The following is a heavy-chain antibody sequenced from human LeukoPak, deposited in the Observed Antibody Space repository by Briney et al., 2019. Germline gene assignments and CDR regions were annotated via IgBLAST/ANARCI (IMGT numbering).Heavy chain of an antibody. CDR2: IYYSGST. Sequence: SETLSLTCTVSDYSISSGYGYYWGWIRQPPGKGLEWIGYIYYSGSTNYNPSLKSRVTISVDTSKNQFSLKLSSVTAADTAVYYCARSNIAYCGGDCSGHEFDYWGQGTLVTVSS. D-gene: IGHD2-21*02. CDR1: DYSISSGYGYY. J-gene: IGHJ4*02. CDR3: ARSNIAYCGGDCSGHEFDY. V-gene: IGHV4-61*08.